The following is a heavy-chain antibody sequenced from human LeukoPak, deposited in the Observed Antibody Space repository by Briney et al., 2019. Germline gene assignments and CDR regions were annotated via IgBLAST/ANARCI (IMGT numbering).Heavy chain of an antibody. CDR3: ARDGDDYGDYVDAFDI. Sequence: ASVKVSCKASGYTFTGYYMHWVRQAPGQGLEWMGWINPNSGGTNYAQKFQGRVTMTRDTSISTAYMELSRLRSDDTAVYYCARDGDDYGDYVDAFDIWGQGTMVTVSS. V-gene: IGHV1-2*02. D-gene: IGHD4-17*01. CDR2: INPNSGGT. CDR1: GYTFTGYY. J-gene: IGHJ3*02.